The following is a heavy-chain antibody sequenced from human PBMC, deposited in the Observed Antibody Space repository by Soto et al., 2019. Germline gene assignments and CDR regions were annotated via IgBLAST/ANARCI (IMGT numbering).Heavy chain of an antibody. CDR2: INSGSITI. Sequence: EVQLVESGGGLVQPGGSLRLSCAASGFTLSAYTWNWVRQAPGKGLEWVSYINSGSITIYYADSVKGRFTISRDNAKNSLYLQMNSLRDEDTAVYYCARDNPRSSGWDVWGQGTTVTVSS. V-gene: IGHV3-48*02. CDR1: GFTLSAYT. CDR3: ARDNPRSSGWDV. J-gene: IGHJ6*02.